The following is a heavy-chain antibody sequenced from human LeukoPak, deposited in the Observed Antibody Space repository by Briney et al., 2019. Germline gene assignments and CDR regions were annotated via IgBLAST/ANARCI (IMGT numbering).Heavy chain of an antibody. Sequence: SETLSLTCTVSGGSISSSSYYWGWIRQPPGKGLEWIGIIYYSGSTYYNPSLKSRLPISVDTSKNQFSLKLSSVTATDTAVYYCARRGYCSSTSCYEYWFDPWGQGTLVTASS. V-gene: IGHV4-39*01. CDR2: IYYSGST. CDR3: ARRGYCSSTSCYEYWFDP. CDR1: GGSISSSSYY. D-gene: IGHD2-2*01. J-gene: IGHJ5*02.